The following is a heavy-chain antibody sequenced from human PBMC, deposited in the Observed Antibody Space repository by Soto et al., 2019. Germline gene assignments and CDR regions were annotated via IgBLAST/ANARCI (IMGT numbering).Heavy chain of an antibody. J-gene: IGHJ4*02. CDR2: ISGSGGST. D-gene: IGHD3-22*01. Sequence: GGSLRPSCAASGFTFSSYAMSWVRQAPGKGLEWVSAISGSGGSTYYADSVKGRFTISRDNSKNTLYLQMDSLRAEDTAVYYCAKDGFGDDSSGYYYGYYFDYWGQGTLVTVSS. CDR3: AKDGFGDDSSGYYYGYYFDY. CDR1: GFTFSSYA. V-gene: IGHV3-23*01.